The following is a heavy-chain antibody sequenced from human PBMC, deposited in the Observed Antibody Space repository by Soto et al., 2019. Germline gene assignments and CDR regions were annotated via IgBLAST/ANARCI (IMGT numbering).Heavy chain of an antibody. CDR2: ISYDGSNK. J-gene: IGHJ3*02. Sequence: QVQLVESGGGVVQPGRSLRLSCAASGFTFSSYGMHWVRQAPGKGLEWVAVISYDGSNKYYADSVKGRFTISRDNSKNTLYLKMNSLRAEDTAVYYCARREWDSSSSLDETAASAFYIWGQGTMVTVSS. D-gene: IGHD6-6*01. V-gene: IGHV3-30*03. CDR1: GFTFSSYG. CDR3: ARREWDSSSSLDETAASAFYI.